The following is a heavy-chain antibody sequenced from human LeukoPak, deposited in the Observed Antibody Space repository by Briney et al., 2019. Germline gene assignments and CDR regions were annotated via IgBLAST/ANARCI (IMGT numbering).Heavy chain of an antibody. CDR2: IYYSGST. CDR1: GGSISSSNW. CDR3: ARVGRIAAAGTFDY. J-gene: IGHJ4*02. Sequence: SGTLSLTCAVSGGSISSSNWWSWVRQPPGKGLEWIGYIYYSGSTNYNPSLKSRVTISVDTSKNQFSLKLSSVTAADTAVYYCARVGRIAAAGTFDYWGQGTLVTVSS. D-gene: IGHD6-13*01. V-gene: IGHV4-4*02.